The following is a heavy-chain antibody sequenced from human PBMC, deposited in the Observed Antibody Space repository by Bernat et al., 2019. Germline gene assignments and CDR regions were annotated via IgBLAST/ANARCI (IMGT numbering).Heavy chain of an antibody. J-gene: IGHJ5*02. CDR3: ATAPKGSRRWFRP. Sequence: QVQLVQSGAEVREPGASVKVSCKASGYVFTNYAIHCVRQASGQRLEWMGCINAGNGNTRYSQTFEGRVSFTRATSATTAYMELGSLRSEDTTVNYCATAPKGSRRWFRPLGQGSL. CDR2: INAGNGNT. CDR1: GYVFTNYA. V-gene: IGHV1-3*01.